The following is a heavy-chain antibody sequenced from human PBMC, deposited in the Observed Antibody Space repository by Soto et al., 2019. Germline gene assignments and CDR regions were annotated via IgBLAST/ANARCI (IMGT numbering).Heavy chain of an antibody. CDR2: ISSNGGST. J-gene: IGHJ6*03. CDR3: ASGSAAGDYYYYYYMDV. D-gene: IGHD6-13*01. CDR1: GFTFSSYA. Sequence: GGSLRLSCAASGFTFSSYAMHWVRQAPGKGLEYVSAISSNGGSTYYANSVKGRFTISRDNSKNTLYLQMGRLRAEDMAVYYYASGSAAGDYYYYYYMDVWGKGTTVTVSS. V-gene: IGHV3-64*01.